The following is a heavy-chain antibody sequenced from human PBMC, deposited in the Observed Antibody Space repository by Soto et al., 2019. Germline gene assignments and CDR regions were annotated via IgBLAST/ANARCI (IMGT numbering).Heavy chain of an antibody. CDR3: AKAAYCGGDCYSGVSDY. J-gene: IGHJ4*02. CDR1: GFTFSSYA. D-gene: IGHD2-21*02. Sequence: GGSLRLSCAASGFTFSSYAMSWVRQAPGKGLEWVSAISGSGGSTYYADSVKGRFTISRDNSKNTLYLQMNSLRAEDTAVYYCAKAAYCGGDCYSGVSDYWGQGTLVTVSS. V-gene: IGHV3-23*01. CDR2: ISGSGGST.